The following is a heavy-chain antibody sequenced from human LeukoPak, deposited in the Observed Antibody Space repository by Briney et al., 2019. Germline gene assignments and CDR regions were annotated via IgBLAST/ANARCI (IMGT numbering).Heavy chain of an antibody. J-gene: IGHJ6*03. CDR2: IYYSGST. CDR1: GGSISSYY. Sequence: PSETLSLTCTVSGGSISSYYWSWIRQPPGKGLEWIGYIYYSGSTNYNPSLKSRVTISVDTSKNQSSLKLSSVTAADTAVYYCATTGTTENYYMDVWGKGTTVTVSS. D-gene: IGHD1-1*01. V-gene: IGHV4-59*01. CDR3: ATTGTTENYYMDV.